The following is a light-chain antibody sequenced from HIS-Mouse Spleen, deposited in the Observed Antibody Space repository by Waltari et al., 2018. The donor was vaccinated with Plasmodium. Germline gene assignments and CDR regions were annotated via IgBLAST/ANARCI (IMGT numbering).Light chain of an antibody. CDR3: YSTDSSGNHRV. V-gene: IGLV3-10*01. J-gene: IGLJ3*02. CDR2: EAS. Sequence: SYALTQPPSVSVSPGQTARITCSGDALPKKYAYCYQQKSGQAPVLVIYEASKRPSGIPERFSGSSSGTMATLTISGAQVEDEADYYCYSTDSSGNHRVFGGGTKLTVL. CDR1: ALPKKY.